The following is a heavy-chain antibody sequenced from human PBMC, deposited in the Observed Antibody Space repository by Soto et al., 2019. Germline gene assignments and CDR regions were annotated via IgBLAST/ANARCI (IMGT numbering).Heavy chain of an antibody. D-gene: IGHD7-27*01. CDR2: IGSAGDT. CDR3: ARGYLGSFDY. V-gene: IGHV3-13*01. CDR1: GFTFSSYA. Sequence: GGSLRLSCAASGFTFSSYAVHSVRQPTGKGLEGVSVIGSAGDTYYPGSVKGRFTISRENAKNSLYLQMNSLRAEDTAVYYCARGYLGSFDYWGQGTLVTVSS. J-gene: IGHJ4*02.